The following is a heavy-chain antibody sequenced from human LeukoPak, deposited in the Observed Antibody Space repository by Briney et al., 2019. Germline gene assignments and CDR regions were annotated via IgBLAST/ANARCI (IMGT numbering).Heavy chain of an antibody. CDR3: ARGAITIFEVVTLDY. J-gene: IGHJ4*02. CDR2: IYTGVTT. D-gene: IGHD3-3*01. V-gene: IGHV4-61*02. CDR1: GDSVTSGDYY. Sequence: SQTLSLTCSVSGDSVTSGDYYWSWIRQPAGKGLEWIGRIYTGVTTNYNPSLKSRVTISVDTSKNQFSLKLSSVTAADTAVYYCARGAITIFEVVTLDYWGQGTLVTVSS.